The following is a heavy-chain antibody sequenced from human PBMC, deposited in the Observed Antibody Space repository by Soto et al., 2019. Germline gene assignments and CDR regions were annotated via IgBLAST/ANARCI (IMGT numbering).Heavy chain of an antibody. D-gene: IGHD6-19*01. CDR1: GGTFSSYA. CDR3: ARAYSSGAPWSVDY. V-gene: IGHV1-69*01. J-gene: IGHJ4*02. Sequence: QVQLVQSGAEVKKPGSSVKVSCKASGGTFSSYAISWVRQAPGQGLEWMGGIIPIFGTANYAQKFQGRVTITADESTSKAYMELISLRSEDTAVYYCARAYSSGAPWSVDYWGQGTLVTVSS. CDR2: IIPIFGTA.